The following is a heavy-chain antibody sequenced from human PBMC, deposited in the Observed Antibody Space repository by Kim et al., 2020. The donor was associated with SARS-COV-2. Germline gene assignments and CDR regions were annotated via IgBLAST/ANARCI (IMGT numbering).Heavy chain of an antibody. Sequence: GGSLRLSCAASGFTFSSYAMHWVRQAPGKGLEWVAVISYDGSNKYYADSVKGRFTISRDNSKNTLYLQMNSLRAEDTAVYYCAFPSIAARNSFDYWGQGTLVTVSS. V-gene: IGHV3-30-3*01. CDR1: GFTFSSYA. J-gene: IGHJ4*02. D-gene: IGHD6-6*01. CDR3: AFPSIAARNSFDY. CDR2: ISYDGSNK.